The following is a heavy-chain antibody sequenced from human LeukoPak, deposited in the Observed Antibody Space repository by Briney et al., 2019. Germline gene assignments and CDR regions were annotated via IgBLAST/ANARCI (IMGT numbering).Heavy chain of an antibody. J-gene: IGHJ4*02. CDR3: AVMTTNAPFDY. CDR1: GFTFDDYT. Sequence: GESLRLSCAASGFTFDDYTMHWVRQAPGKGLEWVSSISSSSSYIYYADSVKGRFTISRDNAKNSLYLQMNSLRAEDTAVYYCAVMTTNAPFDYWGQGTLVTVSS. D-gene: IGHD4-17*01. V-gene: IGHV3-21*01. CDR2: ISSSSSYI.